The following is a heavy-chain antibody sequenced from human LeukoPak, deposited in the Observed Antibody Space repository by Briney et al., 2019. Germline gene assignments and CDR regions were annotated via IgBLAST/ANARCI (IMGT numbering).Heavy chain of an antibody. CDR1: GFNFSSYW. V-gene: IGHV3-7*01. Sequence: GGSLRLSCAVSGFNFSSYWMSWVRQAPGKGLERVANTKQDGSEKNYVDSVKGRFTISRDNAKNSLYLQMNSLRAEDTAVYYCARDGPRGGFDYWGQGTLVTVSS. J-gene: IGHJ4*02. D-gene: IGHD3-10*01. CDR2: TKQDGSEK. CDR3: ARDGPRGGFDY.